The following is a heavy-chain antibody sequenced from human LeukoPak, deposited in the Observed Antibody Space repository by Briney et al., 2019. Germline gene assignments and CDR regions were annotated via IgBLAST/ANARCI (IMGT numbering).Heavy chain of an antibody. Sequence: GASVKVSCKASGYTFTGYYMHWVRQAPGQGLEWMGRINPNSGGTNYAQKFQGRVTMTEDTSTDTAYMELSSLRSEDTAVYYCATGPRGSIDYWGQGTLVTVSS. D-gene: IGHD3-10*01. CDR2: INPNSGGT. CDR3: ATGPRGSIDY. V-gene: IGHV1-2*06. J-gene: IGHJ4*02. CDR1: GYTFTGYY.